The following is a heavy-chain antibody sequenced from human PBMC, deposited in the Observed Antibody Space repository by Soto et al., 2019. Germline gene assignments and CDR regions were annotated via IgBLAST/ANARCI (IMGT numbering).Heavy chain of an antibody. CDR3: ARHYSAMGV. J-gene: IGHJ6*02. Sequence: EVQLVETGGDLIQPGGSLRLSCAASGFTVSSDSMTWVRQAPGKGLEWISIIYSDNNTDYADSVKGRFSISRDTSKNILYLQMTSLRAEDTAEYYCARHYSAMGVWGQGTTVTGSS. V-gene: IGHV3-53*02. CDR1: GFTVSSDS. CDR2: IYSDNNT.